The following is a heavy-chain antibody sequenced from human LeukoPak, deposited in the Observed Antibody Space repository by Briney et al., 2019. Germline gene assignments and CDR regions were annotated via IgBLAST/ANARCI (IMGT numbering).Heavy chain of an antibody. CDR3: ARAGIQLWLGGGYYMDV. CDR1: GYTFTSYG. CDR2: ISAYNGNT. V-gene: IGHV1-18*01. Sequence: GASVKVSCKASGYTFTSYGISWVRQAPGQGLEWMGWISAYNGNTNYAHKLQGRVTMTTDTSTNTAYMELRSLRSDDAAVYYCARAGIQLWLGGGYYMDVWGKGTTVTVSS. J-gene: IGHJ6*03. D-gene: IGHD5-18*01.